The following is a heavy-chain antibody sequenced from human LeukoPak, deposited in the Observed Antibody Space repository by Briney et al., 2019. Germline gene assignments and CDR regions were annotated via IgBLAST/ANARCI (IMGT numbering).Heavy chain of an antibody. CDR2: ISIGGSPYT. D-gene: IGHD3-10*01. CDR3: ASYTLWYGDS. Sequence: TGGSLRLSCAASGFSFSKSSMLWFRQAPGKGLEWVSSISIGGSPYTYYADSLKGRFTISRDNAKNSVCLQMNSLRPEDTAVYYCASYTLWYGDSWGQGTLVTVSP. CDR1: GFSFSKSS. V-gene: IGHV3-21*06. J-gene: IGHJ4*02.